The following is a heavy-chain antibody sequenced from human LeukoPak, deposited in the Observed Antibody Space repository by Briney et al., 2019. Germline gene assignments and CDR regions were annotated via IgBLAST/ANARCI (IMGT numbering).Heavy chain of an antibody. V-gene: IGHV4-34*01. CDR3: ARAVVAATRSGDYYYYMDV. D-gene: IGHD2-15*01. Sequence: SETLSLTCAVYGGSFSGYYWSWIRQPPGKGLEWIGEINHSGSTNYNPSLKSRVTISVDTSKNQFSLKLSSVTAADTAVYYCARAVVAATRSGDYYYYMDVWGKGTTVTVSS. CDR2: INHSGST. CDR1: GGSFSGYY. J-gene: IGHJ6*03.